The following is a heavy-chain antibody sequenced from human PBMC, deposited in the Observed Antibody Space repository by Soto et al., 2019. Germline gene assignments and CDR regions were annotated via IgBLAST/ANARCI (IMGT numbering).Heavy chain of an antibody. J-gene: IGHJ3*02. CDR3: ASVRIAGEDDFDI. V-gene: IGHV3-11*01. CDR2: ISSSGSTI. CDR1: GFTFSDYY. Sequence: PGGTLRLSCAASGFTFSDYYMSWIRQAPGKGLEWVSYISSSGSTIYYADSVKGRFTISRDNAKNSLYLQMNSLRAEDTAVYYCASVRIAGEDDFDIWGQGTMVAVSS. D-gene: IGHD6-13*01.